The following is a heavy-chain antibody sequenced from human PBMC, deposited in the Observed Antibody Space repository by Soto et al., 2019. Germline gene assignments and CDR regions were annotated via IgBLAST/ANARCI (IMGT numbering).Heavy chain of an antibody. CDR2: ISSSGATI. CDR3: ARVGGSGDFDY. V-gene: IGHV3-11*01. J-gene: IGHJ4*02. CDR1: GFTFSDYY. Sequence: QVPLVESGGVLVKPGGSLRLSCAVSGFTFSDYYMIWIRQAPGKGLEWISYISSSGATIYYADSMKGRFTISRDNAKNSLYLQMNSLRAEDTAVYYCARVGGSGDFDYWGQGTLVTVSS. D-gene: IGHD2-15*01.